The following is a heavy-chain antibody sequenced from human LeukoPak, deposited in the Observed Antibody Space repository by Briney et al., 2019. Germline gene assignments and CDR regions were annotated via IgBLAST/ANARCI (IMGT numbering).Heavy chain of an antibody. Sequence: GGSLRLSWAASGFTFSSYSMNWVRQAPGKGLEWVSSISSSSSYIYYADSAKGRFTISRDNAKNSLYLQMNSLRAEDTAVYYCARDTTILEYYFDYWGQGTLVTVSS. CDR1: GFTFSSYS. CDR2: ISSSSSYI. D-gene: IGHD2-21*01. J-gene: IGHJ4*02. V-gene: IGHV3-21*01. CDR3: ARDTTILEYYFDY.